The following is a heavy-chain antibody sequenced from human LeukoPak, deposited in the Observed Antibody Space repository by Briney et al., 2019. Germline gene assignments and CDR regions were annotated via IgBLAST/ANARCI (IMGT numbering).Heavy chain of an antibody. CDR3: AREERDGYNYYWYFDL. D-gene: IGHD5-24*01. J-gene: IGHJ2*01. CDR1: GFTFSSYS. CDR2: ISSSSSYI. Sequence: GGSLRLSCAASGFTFSSYSMNWVRQAPGKGLEWVSSISSSSSYIYYADSVKGRFTISRDNAKNSLYLQMNSLRAEDTAVYYCAREERDGYNYYWYFDLWGRGTLVTVSS. V-gene: IGHV3-21*01.